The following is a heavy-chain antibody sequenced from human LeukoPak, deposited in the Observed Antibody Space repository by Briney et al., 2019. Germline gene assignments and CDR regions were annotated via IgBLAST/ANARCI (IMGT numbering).Heavy chain of an antibody. D-gene: IGHD5-18*01. CDR2: IRYDGSNK. CDR1: GFTFSSYG. V-gene: IGHV3-30*02. Sequence: GGSLRLSCAASGFTFSSYGMHWVRQAPGKGLEWVAFIRYDGSNKYNADSVKGRFTISRDNSKNTLYLQMNSLRAEDTALYYCAKGSIGYSHGYTDYWGQGTLVTVSS. CDR3: AKGSIGYSHGYTDY. J-gene: IGHJ4*02.